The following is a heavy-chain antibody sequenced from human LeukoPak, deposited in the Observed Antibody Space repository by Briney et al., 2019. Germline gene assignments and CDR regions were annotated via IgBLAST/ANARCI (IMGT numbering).Heavy chain of an antibody. D-gene: IGHD2-2*01. CDR2: IYYSGST. J-gene: IGHJ6*02. Sequence: SETLSLTCTVSGGSISSYYWSWIRQPPGKGLEWIGYIYYSGSTNYNPSLKSRVTISVDTSKNQFSLKLSSVAAADTAVYYCARHLKTGRGYCSSTSCYGHYYYGMDVWGQGTTVTVSS. CDR1: GGSISSYY. V-gene: IGHV4-59*08. CDR3: ARHLKTGRGYCSSTSCYGHYYYGMDV.